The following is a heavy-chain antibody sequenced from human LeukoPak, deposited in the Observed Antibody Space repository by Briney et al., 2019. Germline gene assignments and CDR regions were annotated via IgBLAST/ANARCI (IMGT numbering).Heavy chain of an antibody. V-gene: IGHV4-61*01. D-gene: IGHD3-10*01. CDR2: IYYSGSA. Sequence: SETLSLTCTVSGGSVSSGTYYWSWIRQPPGKRLECIGYIYYSGSATYNPSLKSRVTISVDTSKNQFSLKLSSVTAADTAVYYCARGRECDRNYYYYYAMDVWGQGTTVTVSS. CDR1: GGSVSSGTYY. J-gene: IGHJ6*02. CDR3: ARGRECDRNYYYYYAMDV.